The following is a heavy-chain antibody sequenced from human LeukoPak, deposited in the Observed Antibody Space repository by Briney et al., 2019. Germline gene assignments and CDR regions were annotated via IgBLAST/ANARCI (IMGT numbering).Heavy chain of an antibody. CDR2: VFHSGST. CDR3: ARRPGGYFDY. D-gene: IGHD3-10*01. CDR1: GDSISSNEW. Sequence: PSGTLSLTCSVSGDSISSNEWWSWVRQPPGKGLEWIGEVFHSGSTYYNPSLKSRVTISVDRSKNQFSLKLGSVTAADTAVYYCARRPGGYFDYWGQGTLVTVSS. V-gene: IGHV4-4*02. J-gene: IGHJ4*02.